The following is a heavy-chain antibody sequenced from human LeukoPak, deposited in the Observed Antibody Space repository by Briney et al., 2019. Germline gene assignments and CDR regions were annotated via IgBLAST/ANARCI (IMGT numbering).Heavy chain of an antibody. Sequence: GGSLRLSCAASGFTFSSYDIHWVRQAPGKGLEWVAFIRYDGSNKYYADSVKGRFTISRDNAKNSLYLQMNSLRVDDTAVYYCATRTRINYSDSSGFHYWGQGTLVTVSS. CDR2: IRYDGSNK. D-gene: IGHD3-22*01. J-gene: IGHJ1*01. V-gene: IGHV3-30*02. CDR3: ATRTRINYSDSSGFHY. CDR1: GFTFSSYD.